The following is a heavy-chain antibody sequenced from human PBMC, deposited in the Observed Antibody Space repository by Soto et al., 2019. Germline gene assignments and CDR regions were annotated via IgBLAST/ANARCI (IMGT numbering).Heavy chain of an antibody. D-gene: IGHD2-15*01. CDR3: ARDYSSTLSNPFDY. J-gene: IGHJ4*02. Sequence: GGSLRLSCAASGFTVSNNYMSWVRQAPGKGPEWVAVIYSVGNRYYADSVKGRFSVSRDSAKNTLYLQMDNLRAEDTAVYYCARDYSSTLSNPFDYWGRGTWVTVSS. V-gene: IGHV3-53*01. CDR2: IYSVGNR. CDR1: GFTVSNNY.